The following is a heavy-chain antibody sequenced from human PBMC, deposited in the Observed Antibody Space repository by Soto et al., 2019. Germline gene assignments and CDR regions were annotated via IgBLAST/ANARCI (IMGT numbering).Heavy chain of an antibody. D-gene: IGHD6-13*01. J-gene: IGHJ4*02. Sequence: EMQLLESGGGLVQPGGSLRLSCAASGFTFSSFAMSWVRQAPGKGLDWVAAISGSGGSTYSADSVKGRFTISRDNSKNTLYLQMSSLRAEYTAVYYCARGVSAGKGSPPDFWGQGSLVTVSS. CDR3: ARGVSAGKGSPPDF. CDR2: ISGSGGST. CDR1: GFTFSSFA. V-gene: IGHV3-23*01.